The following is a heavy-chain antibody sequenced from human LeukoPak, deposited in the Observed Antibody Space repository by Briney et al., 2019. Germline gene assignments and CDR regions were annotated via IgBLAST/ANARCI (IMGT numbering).Heavy chain of an antibody. CDR1: GGSISTYS. V-gene: IGHV4-4*07. D-gene: IGHD3-16*01. CDR2: IYSSGTT. CDR3: ARGAVSDYYYYMDV. J-gene: IGHJ6*03. Sequence: PSETLSLTCTISGGSISTYSWAWIRQTAGQGLEWIGRIYSSGTTNYNPSLKSRVSMSLDTSKNQFSLKVNSVTAADTAVYYCARGAVSDYYYYMDVRGKGTTVTVSS.